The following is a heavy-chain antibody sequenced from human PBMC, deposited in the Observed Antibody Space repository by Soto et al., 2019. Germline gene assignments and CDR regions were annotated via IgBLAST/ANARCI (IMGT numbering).Heavy chain of an antibody. V-gene: IGHV5-10-1*01. Sequence: GESLKISCKGPGYSFTSYWISWVRQMPGKGLEWMGRIDPSDSYTNYSPSFQGHVTISADKSISTAYLQWSSLKASDTAMYYCARRLYDILTGYHNWFDPWGQGTLVTVSS. D-gene: IGHD3-9*01. CDR3: ARRLYDILTGYHNWFDP. J-gene: IGHJ5*02. CDR2: IDPSDSYT. CDR1: GYSFTSYW.